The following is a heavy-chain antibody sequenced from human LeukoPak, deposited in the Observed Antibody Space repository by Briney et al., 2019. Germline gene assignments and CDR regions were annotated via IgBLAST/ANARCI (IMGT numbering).Heavy chain of an antibody. CDR3: ARVKRKYQLLKPLHETPSHYFDY. V-gene: IGHV4-38-2*02. J-gene: IGHJ4*02. D-gene: IGHD2-2*01. CDR1: GYSISSGYY. Sequence: PSQTLSLTCTVSGYSISSGYYWGWIRQPPGKGLEWIGSLYYSGSTYYNPALKSRVTISLDTSKTQFSLKLSSVTAADTAMYYCARVKRKYQLLKPLHETPSHYFDYWGQGTLVTVSS. CDR2: LYYSGST.